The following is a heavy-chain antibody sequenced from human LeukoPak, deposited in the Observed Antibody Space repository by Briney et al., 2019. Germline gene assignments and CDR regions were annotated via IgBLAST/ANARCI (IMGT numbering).Heavy chain of an antibody. V-gene: IGHV3-23*01. Sequence: GGSLRLSCAATGFTITAYAMSWVRQSPGKGLEWVSGIGITSEYIHYADSVKGRFTISRDNSKNTVYLEMSSLRAEDAAVYYCAKDPNGDYVGAFDTWGQGTMVIVSS. CDR2: IGITSEYI. J-gene: IGHJ3*02. D-gene: IGHD4-17*01. CDR1: GFTITAYA. CDR3: AKDPNGDYVGAFDT.